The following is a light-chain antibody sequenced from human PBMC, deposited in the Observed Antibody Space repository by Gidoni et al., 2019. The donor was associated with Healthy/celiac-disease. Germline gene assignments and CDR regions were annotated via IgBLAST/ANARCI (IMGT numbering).Light chain of an antibody. V-gene: IGKV3-20*01. Sequence: EIVLTQSPGTLSLSPGESGTLSCRASKSVSSSYLAWYQQKPGQAPKLLIYGASSRATGIPDRFSGSGSGTDFTLTISRLEPEDFAVYYCQQYGSSPPRTFXQXTRLEIK. CDR1: KSVSSSY. CDR2: GAS. J-gene: IGKJ2*01. CDR3: QQYGSSPPRT.